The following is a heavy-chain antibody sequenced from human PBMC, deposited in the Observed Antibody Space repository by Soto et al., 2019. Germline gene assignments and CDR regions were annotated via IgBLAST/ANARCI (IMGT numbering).Heavy chain of an antibody. CDR2: IYYSGST. V-gene: IGHV4-59*01. D-gene: IGHD2-15*01. CDR3: ARDNLLRGYFDY. CDR1: GGSISSYY. Sequence: SETLSLTCTFCGGSISSYYWSWIRQPPGKGLEWIGYIYYSGSTNYNPSLKSRVTISVDTSKNQFSLKLSSVTAADTAVYYCARDNLLRGYFDYWGEGTLVTVSS. J-gene: IGHJ4*02.